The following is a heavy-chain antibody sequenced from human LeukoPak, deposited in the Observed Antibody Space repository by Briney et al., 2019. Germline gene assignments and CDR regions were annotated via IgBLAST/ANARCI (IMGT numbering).Heavy chain of an antibody. Sequence: GGSLRLSCAASGFTFSSYGMHWVRQAPGKGLEWVAVIWYDGSNKYYADSVKGRFTISRDNSKNTLYLQMNSLRAEDTAVYYCAREVLGHAVTTNFDYWGQGTLVTVSS. V-gene: IGHV3-33*01. CDR1: GFTFSSYG. D-gene: IGHD4-17*01. CDR3: AREVLGHAVTTNFDY. J-gene: IGHJ4*02. CDR2: IWYDGSNK.